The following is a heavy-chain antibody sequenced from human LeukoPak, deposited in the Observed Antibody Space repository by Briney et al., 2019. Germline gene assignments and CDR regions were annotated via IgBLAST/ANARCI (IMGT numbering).Heavy chain of an antibody. Sequence: ASVKVSCKASGYTFTGYYMHWVRRAPGQGLVWMGWINPNSGGTNYAQKFQGRVTMARDTSISTAYMELSRLRSDDTAVYYCARVGPYSGSYYGYWGQGTLVTVSS. D-gene: IGHD1-26*01. V-gene: IGHV1-2*02. CDR1: GYTFTGYY. J-gene: IGHJ4*02. CDR3: ARVGPYSGSYYGY. CDR2: INPNSGGT.